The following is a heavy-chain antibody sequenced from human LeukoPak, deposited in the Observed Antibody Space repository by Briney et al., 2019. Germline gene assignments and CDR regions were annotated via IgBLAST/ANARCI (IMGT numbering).Heavy chain of an antibody. Sequence: SETLSLTCTVSGYSISSGYYWGWIRQPPGKGLEWIGSIYHSGSTYYNPSLKSRVTISVDTSKNQFSLNLKSVTAADTAVYYCARHSPRSFGYYDSSGYYFDAFDIWGQGTMVTVSS. V-gene: IGHV4-38-2*02. J-gene: IGHJ3*02. CDR3: ARHSPRSFGYYDSSGYYFDAFDI. D-gene: IGHD3-22*01. CDR2: IYHSGST. CDR1: GYSISSGYY.